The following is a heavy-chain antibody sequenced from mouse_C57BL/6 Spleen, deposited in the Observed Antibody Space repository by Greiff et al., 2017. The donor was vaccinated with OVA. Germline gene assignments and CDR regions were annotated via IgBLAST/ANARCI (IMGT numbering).Heavy chain of an antibody. CDR1: GFSLTSHA. CDR2: IWTGGGT. J-gene: IGHJ3*01. V-gene: IGHV2-9-1*01. CDR3: ARNSVYDYDGSWYAY. D-gene: IGHD2-4*01. Sequence: VQLQESGPGLVAPSQSLSITCTVSGFSLTSHAISWVRQPPGKGLEWLGVIWTGGGTNYNSAHKSRLSISKDNSKSQVFLKMNSLQTDDTARYDCARNSVYDYDGSWYAYWGQGTLVTVSA.